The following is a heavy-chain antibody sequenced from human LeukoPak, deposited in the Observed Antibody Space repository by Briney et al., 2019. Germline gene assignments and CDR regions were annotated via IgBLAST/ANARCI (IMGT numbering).Heavy chain of an antibody. Sequence: PSETLSLTCTVSGVSISSSYSYWGWIRQPPGKGLEWIGSIYYSGSTYYNPSLKSRVTISVDTSKNQFSLKLSSVTAADTAVYYCARAGYSSGWYIDYWGQGTLVTVSS. J-gene: IGHJ4*02. V-gene: IGHV4-39*01. CDR2: IYYSGST. CDR3: ARAGYSSGWYIDY. D-gene: IGHD6-19*01. CDR1: GVSISSSYSY.